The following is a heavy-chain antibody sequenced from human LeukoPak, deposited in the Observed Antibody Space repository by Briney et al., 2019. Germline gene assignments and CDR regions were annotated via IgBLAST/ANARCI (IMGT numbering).Heavy chain of an antibody. V-gene: IGHV3-66*03. CDR2: IHSFSGT. J-gene: IGHJ6*03. Sequence: GGSLRLSFPASAFPVSSNHMNWVRQAPGKGLEWVSVIHSFSGTDYADSVKGRFTISRDNSKNTLYPQMNSLRDEDTAVYYCLPNGPNYFMDVWGQGTTVTVSS. CDR1: AFPVSSNH. D-gene: IGHD1-1*01. CDR3: LPNGPNYFMDV.